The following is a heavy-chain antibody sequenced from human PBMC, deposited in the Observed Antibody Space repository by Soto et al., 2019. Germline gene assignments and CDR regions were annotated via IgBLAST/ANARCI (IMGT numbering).Heavy chain of an antibody. CDR2: ISGSGGST. D-gene: IGHD2-2*01. CDR1: GFTFSSYA. CDR3: AKAEVDIVVVPAAMGLDY. J-gene: IGHJ4*02. Sequence: EVQLLESGGGLVQPGGSLRLSCAASGFTFSSYAMSWVRQAPGKGLEWVSAISGSGGSTYYADSVKGRFTISRDNSKNTLYQQMNSLRAEDTAVYYCAKAEVDIVVVPAAMGLDYWGQGTLVTVSS. V-gene: IGHV3-23*01.